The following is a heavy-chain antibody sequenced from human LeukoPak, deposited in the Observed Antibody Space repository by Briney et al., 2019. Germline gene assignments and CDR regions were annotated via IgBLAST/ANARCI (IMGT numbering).Heavy chain of an antibody. CDR1: GFTFDDYA. D-gene: IGHD6-19*01. Sequence: PGGSLRLSCAASGFTFDDYAMHWVRQAPGKGLEWVSGISWNSGSIGYADSVKGRFTISRDNAKNSLYLQMNSLRAEDTALYYCAKSIAVAGRLDAFDIWGQGTMVTVSS. V-gene: IGHV3-9*01. J-gene: IGHJ3*02. CDR3: AKSIAVAGRLDAFDI. CDR2: ISWNSGSI.